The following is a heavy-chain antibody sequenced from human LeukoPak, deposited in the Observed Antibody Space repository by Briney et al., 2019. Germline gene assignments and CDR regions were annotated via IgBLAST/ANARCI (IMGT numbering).Heavy chain of an antibody. CDR3: ARDRKYSSGWFNFDY. Sequence: PSETLSLTCTVSGGSISSGSYYWSWIRQPAGKGLEWIGRIYTSGSTNYNPSLKSRVTISVDTSKNQFSLKLSSVTAADTAVYYCARDRKYSSGWFNFDYWGQGTLVTVSS. D-gene: IGHD6-19*01. CDR1: GGSISSGSYY. V-gene: IGHV4-61*02. J-gene: IGHJ4*02. CDR2: IYTSGST.